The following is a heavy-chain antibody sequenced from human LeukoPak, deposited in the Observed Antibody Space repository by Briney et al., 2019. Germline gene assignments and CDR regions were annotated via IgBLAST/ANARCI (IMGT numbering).Heavy chain of an antibody. V-gene: IGHV3-15*01. CDR2: IKSKTDGATT. CDR3: TTDLGLFY. CDR1: GFTVSDAW. J-gene: IGHJ4*02. Sequence: GGSLRLSCAASGFTVSDAWMSWVRQAPGKGLEWVGRIKSKTDGATTDYTAPVQGRFTISRDDSENTLYLQMNSLKTEDTAVYYCTTDLGLFYWGQGTLVTVSS.